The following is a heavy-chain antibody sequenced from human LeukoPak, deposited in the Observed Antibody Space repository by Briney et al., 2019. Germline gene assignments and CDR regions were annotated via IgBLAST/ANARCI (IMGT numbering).Heavy chain of an antibody. CDR3: ARDGYYDILTGYRPDYYYGMDV. CDR1: GYSISSDYY. Sequence: SETLSLTCTVSGYSISSDYYWGWIRQPPGKGLEWIGSIYYSGTTYYNPSLKSRVTISVDTSKNQFSLKLSSVTAADTAVYYCARDGYYDILTGYRPDYYYGMDVWGQGTTVTVSS. V-gene: IGHV4-38-2*02. CDR2: IYYSGTT. J-gene: IGHJ6*02. D-gene: IGHD3-9*01.